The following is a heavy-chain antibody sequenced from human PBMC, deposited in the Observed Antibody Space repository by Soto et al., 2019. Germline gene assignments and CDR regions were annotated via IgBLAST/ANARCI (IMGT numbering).Heavy chain of an antibody. J-gene: IGHJ6*03. D-gene: IGHD1-7*01. CDR3: AGTTSHQWYYMDV. Sequence: SQTLSLTCAISGDSVSSNSAAWNWIRLSPSRGLEWLARTYYRSRWYNDYAVSVRSRITVNPDTSKNQFSLQLTSVTPEDTAVYYGAGTTSHQWYYMDVRGKGTKVTVSS. V-gene: IGHV6-1*01. CDR1: GDSVSSNSAA. CDR2: TYYRSRWYN.